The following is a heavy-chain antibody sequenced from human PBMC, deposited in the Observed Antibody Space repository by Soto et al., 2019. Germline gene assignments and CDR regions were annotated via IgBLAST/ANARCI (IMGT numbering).Heavy chain of an antibody. D-gene: IGHD3-9*01. J-gene: IGHJ4*02. CDR2: FDPEDGET. CDR3: ANLYPLRYFDWLPS. Sequence: GASVKVSCKVSGYTLTELSMHWVRQAPGKGLEWMGGFDPEDGETIYAQKFQGRVTMTEDTSTDTAYMELSSLRSEDTAVYYCANLYPLRYFDWLPSWGQGTLVTVSS. CDR1: GYTLTELS. V-gene: IGHV1-24*01.